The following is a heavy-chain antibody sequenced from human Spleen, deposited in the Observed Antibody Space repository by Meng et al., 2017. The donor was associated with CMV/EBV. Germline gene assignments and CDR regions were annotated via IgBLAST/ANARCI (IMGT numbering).Heavy chain of an antibody. D-gene: IGHD3-22*01. CDR2: ISSSSYI. J-gene: IGHJ4*02. Sequence: EVQLVESGGGLVKPGGSLRLPCVSSGFTFSSYSMNWVRQAPGKGLEWVSSISSSSYIYYADSVKGRFTISRDNAKNSLYLQMNSLRAEDTAVYYCARDYGAVTYYYDSSGGCDYWGQGTLVTVSS. V-gene: IGHV3-21*01. CDR3: ARDYGAVTYYYDSSGGCDY. CDR1: GFTFSSYS.